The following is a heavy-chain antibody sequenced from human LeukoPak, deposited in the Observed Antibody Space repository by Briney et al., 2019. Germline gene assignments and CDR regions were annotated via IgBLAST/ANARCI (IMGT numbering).Heavy chain of an antibody. CDR2: ISGSGGGT. J-gene: IGHJ4*02. CDR1: GFTFSSYG. Sequence: GGSLRLSCAASGFTFSSYGMSWVRQAPWKGLEWVSAISGSGGGTYYADSVKGRFTISRDNSKNTLYLQMNSLRAEDTAVYYCARRAGAYSHPYDYWGQGTLVTVSS. CDR3: ARRAGAYSHPYDY. D-gene: IGHD4/OR15-4a*01. V-gene: IGHV3-23*01.